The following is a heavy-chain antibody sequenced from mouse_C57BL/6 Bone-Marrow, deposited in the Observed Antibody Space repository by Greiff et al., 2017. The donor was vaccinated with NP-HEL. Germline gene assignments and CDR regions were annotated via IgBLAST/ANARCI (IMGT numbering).Heavy chain of an antibody. V-gene: IGHV1-82*01. CDR2: IYPGDGDT. D-gene: IGHD2-5*01. Sequence: VQLQQSGPELVKPGASVKISCKASGYAFSSSWMNWVKQRPGKGLEWIGRIYPGDGDTNYNGKFKGKATLTADKSSSTAYMQLSSLTSEDSAVYFCAREAYYSNWGAMDYWGQGTSVTVSS. J-gene: IGHJ4*01. CDR1: GYAFSSSW. CDR3: AREAYYSNWGAMDY.